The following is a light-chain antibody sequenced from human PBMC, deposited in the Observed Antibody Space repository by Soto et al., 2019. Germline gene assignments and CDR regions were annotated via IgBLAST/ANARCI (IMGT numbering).Light chain of an antibody. CDR2: GAS. Sequence: EIVMTQSPATLSVSPGERATLSCRASQSVSNNLAWYQQKPGQAPRLLIYGASTRATGIPARFSGSGSETEVTLTISSLQSEDFAVYYCQQYNNWPPTRTFGQGTKVEIK. J-gene: IGKJ1*01. CDR3: QQYNNWPPTRT. CDR1: QSVSNN. V-gene: IGKV3-15*01.